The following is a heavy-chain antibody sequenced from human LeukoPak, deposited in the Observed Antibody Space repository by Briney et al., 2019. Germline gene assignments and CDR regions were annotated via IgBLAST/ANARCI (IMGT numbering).Heavy chain of an antibody. V-gene: IGHV3-11*04. Sequence: GGSLRLSCAASGFTFSDYYMSWIRQAPGKGLEWVSYISSSGSTIYYADSVKGRFTISRDNAKNSLYLQMNSLRAEDTAVYYCAKDIAYYYDSDMQAFDIWGQGTMVTVSS. CDR3: AKDIAYYYDSDMQAFDI. CDR1: GFTFSDYY. D-gene: IGHD3-22*01. J-gene: IGHJ3*02. CDR2: ISSSGSTI.